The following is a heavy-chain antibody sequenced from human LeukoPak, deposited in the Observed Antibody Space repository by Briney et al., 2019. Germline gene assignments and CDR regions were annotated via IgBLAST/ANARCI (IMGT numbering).Heavy chain of an antibody. CDR2: INPNSGGT. J-gene: IGHJ5*02. V-gene: IGHV1-2*06. CDR3: ARGTSEWEIKYCWLDP. Sequence: GASVKVSCKAPGYTFTGYYIHWVRQAPGQGLEWMGRINPNSGGTNYAQKFQGRVTMTRDTSISTAYMELSRLRSDDTAVYYCARGTSEWEIKYCWLDPWGQGTLVTVSS. CDR1: GYTFTGYY. D-gene: IGHD1-26*01.